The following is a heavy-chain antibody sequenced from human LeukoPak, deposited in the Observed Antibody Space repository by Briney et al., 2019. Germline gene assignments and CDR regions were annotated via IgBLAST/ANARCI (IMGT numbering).Heavy chain of an antibody. Sequence: SETLSLTCTVSGGSISSSSYYWGWIRQPPGKGLEWIGSIYYSGSTYYNPSLKSRVTISVDTSKNQFSLKLSSVTAADTAVYYCARGYGGGHFQWEQRTHYMDVWGKGTTVTVSS. D-gene: IGHD1-26*01. V-gene: IGHV4-39*07. CDR2: IYYSGST. CDR3: ARGYGGGHFQWEQRTHYMDV. CDR1: GGSISSSSYY. J-gene: IGHJ6*03.